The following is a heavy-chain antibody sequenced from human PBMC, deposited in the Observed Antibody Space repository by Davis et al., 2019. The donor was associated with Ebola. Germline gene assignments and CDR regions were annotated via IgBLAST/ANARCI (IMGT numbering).Heavy chain of an antibody. J-gene: IGHJ3*02. D-gene: IGHD3-10*01. CDR2: INPNSGGT. Sequence: ASVKVSCKASGYTFTGYYMHWVRQAPGQGLEWMGWINPNSGGTNYAQKFQGWVTMTRDTSISTAYMELSRLRSDDTAVYYCARDNYGSGFDAFDIWGQGTMVTVSS. CDR1: GYTFTGYY. V-gene: IGHV1-2*04. CDR3: ARDNYGSGFDAFDI.